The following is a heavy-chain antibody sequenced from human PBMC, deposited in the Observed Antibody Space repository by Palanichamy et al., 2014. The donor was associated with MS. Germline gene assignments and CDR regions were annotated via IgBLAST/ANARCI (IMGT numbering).Heavy chain of an antibody. V-gene: IGHV4-34*02. J-gene: IGHJ4*02. Sequence: VQLTQWGAGLLKPSETLSLTCAVDGGSFSGYYWTWIRQSQGRGRSGIGEINDSGIASYHPSLKSRVTISVDMSKSQLSLRLSSVTAADTAVYYCARGIRGPRLGYWGQGTLVSVSS. CDR1: GGSFSGYY. D-gene: IGHD5-12*01. CDR3: ARGIRGPRLGY. CDR2: INDSGIA.